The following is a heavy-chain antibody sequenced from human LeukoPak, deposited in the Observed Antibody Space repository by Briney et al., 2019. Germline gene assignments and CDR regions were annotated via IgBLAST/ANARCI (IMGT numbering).Heavy chain of an antibody. V-gene: IGHV4-31*03. D-gene: IGHD7-27*01. Sequence: PSETLSLTCTVAGGSISSGGYYLSWIRQHPGKGLEWIGYIYYSGSTYYNPSLKSRVTISVDTSKNQFSLKLSSVTAADTAVYYCGTGDDAFDIWGQGTMVTVSS. CDR3: GTGDDAFDI. J-gene: IGHJ3*02. CDR2: IYYSGST. CDR1: GGSISSGGYY.